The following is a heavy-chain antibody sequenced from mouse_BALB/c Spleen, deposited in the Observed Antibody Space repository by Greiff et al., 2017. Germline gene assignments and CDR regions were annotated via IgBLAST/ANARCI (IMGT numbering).Heavy chain of an antibody. CDR1: GYAFSSYW. CDR3: ARRDYYRYDGFDY. V-gene: IGHV1-80*01. CDR2: IYPGDGDT. D-gene: IGHD2-14*01. Sequence: VQLQQSGAELVRPGSSVKISCKASGYAFSSYWMNWVKQRPGQGLEWIGQIYPGDGDTNYNGKFKGKATLTADKSSSTAYMQLSSLTSEDSAVYFCARRDYYRYDGFDYWGQGTTLTVSS. J-gene: IGHJ2*01.